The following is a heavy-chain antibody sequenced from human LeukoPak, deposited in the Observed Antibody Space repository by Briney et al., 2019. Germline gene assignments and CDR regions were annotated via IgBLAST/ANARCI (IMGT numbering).Heavy chain of an antibody. CDR1: GGTFSSYA. Sequence: GASVKVSCKASGGTFSSYAISWVRQAPGQGLEWMGGIIPIFGTANYAQKFQGRVTITTDESTSTAYMELRSLRSDDTAVYYCARFVAAALPGSGWFDPWGQGTLVTVSS. D-gene: IGHD6-13*01. CDR3: ARFVAAALPGSGWFDP. V-gene: IGHV1-69*05. CDR2: IIPIFGTA. J-gene: IGHJ5*02.